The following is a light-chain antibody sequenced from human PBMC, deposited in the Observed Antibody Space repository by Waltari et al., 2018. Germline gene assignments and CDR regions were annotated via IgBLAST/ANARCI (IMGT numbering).Light chain of an antibody. CDR2: KAT. Sequence: TCRGSLSLINWLAWYQQKPGKAPKVLIYKATTLESGVPSRFSGSGSGTEFTLTISSLQPDDFATYYCQQYRNLWTFGQGTKVEIK. CDR3: QQYRNLWT. J-gene: IGKJ1*01. CDR1: LSLINW. V-gene: IGKV1-5*03.